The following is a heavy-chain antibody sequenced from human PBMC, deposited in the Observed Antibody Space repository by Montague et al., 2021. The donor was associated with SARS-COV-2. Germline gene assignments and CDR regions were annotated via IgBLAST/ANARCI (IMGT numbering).Heavy chain of an antibody. D-gene: IGHD6-19*01. J-gene: IGHJ4*02. V-gene: IGHV4-39*01. CDR2: IYYDGST. Sequence: SETLSLTCTVAGDSIRSSSYYWGWIRQPPGRGLDWIGSIYYDGSTYYTPSFKSRVTISVDTSKTQFSLKLSSVTAADTAVYSCASRVHPAFGSGAIDYWGQGTLVTVSS. CDR1: GDSIRSSSYY. CDR3: ASRVHPAFGSGAIDY.